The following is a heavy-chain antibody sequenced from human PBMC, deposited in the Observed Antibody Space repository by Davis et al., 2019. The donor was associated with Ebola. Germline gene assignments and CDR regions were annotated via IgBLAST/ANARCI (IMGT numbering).Heavy chain of an antibody. J-gene: IGHJ6*04. Sequence: LSLSCLLSAGSTSRGASYCSWLRHPPGKGLEWIGYIYYSGITYYNPSLKSRVTISVDTSKNQFPLKLSSVTAADTAVYYCAITYGMDVWGKGTTVTVSS. CDR1: AGSTSRGASY. CDR2: IYYSGIT. CDR3: AITYGMDV. V-gene: IGHV4-31*03.